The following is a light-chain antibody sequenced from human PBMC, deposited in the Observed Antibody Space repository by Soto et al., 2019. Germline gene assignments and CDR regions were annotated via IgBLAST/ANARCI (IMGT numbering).Light chain of an antibody. CDR2: GAS. CDR1: QSVSSSY. V-gene: IGKV3-20*01. J-gene: IGKJ4*01. Sequence: ETVLTQSPGTLSLSPVEISTLCCSASQSVSSSYLAWYQQKPGQAPRLLIYGASSRATGIPDRFSGSGSGTEFTLTISSLQSEDFAVYYCQQYNNWPFTFGGGTKV. CDR3: QQYNNWPFT.